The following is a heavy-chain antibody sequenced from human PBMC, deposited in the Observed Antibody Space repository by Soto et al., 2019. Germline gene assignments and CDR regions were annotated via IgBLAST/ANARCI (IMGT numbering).Heavy chain of an antibody. D-gene: IGHD6-13*01. V-gene: IGHV5-51*01. CDR3: ARSNTPGYSSSWYRFDY. CDR2: IYPGDSGT. CDR1: GYSFTSYW. J-gene: IGHJ4*02. Sequence: GESLKISCQGSGYSFTSYWIGWVRQMPGKGLEWMGIIYPGDSGTRYSPSFQGQVTISADKSISTAYLQWSSLKASDTAMYYCARSNTPGYSSSWYRFDYWGQGTLVTVSS.